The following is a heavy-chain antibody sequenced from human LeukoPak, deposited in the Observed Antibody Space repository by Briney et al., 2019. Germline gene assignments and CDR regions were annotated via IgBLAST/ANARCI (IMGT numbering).Heavy chain of an antibody. D-gene: IGHD2-2*01. J-gene: IGHJ4*02. V-gene: IGHV4-39*07. CDR2: IYYSGNT. Sequence: PSETLSLTCTVSGGSISSSSYYWGWIRQPPGKGLEWIGNIYYSGNTYYNPSLKSRVTISVDRSKNQFSLKLSSVTAADTAVYYCARGRGVVPAAIDYWGQGTLVTVSS. CDR3: ARGRGVVPAAIDY. CDR1: GGSISSSSYY.